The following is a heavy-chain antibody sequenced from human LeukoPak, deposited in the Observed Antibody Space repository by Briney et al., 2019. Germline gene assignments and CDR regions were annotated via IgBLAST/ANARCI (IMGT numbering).Heavy chain of an antibody. CDR3: ASQWLVQVPPRIDY. CDR1: GGSISSSSYY. J-gene: IGHJ4*02. V-gene: IGHV4-39*07. D-gene: IGHD6-19*01. Sequence: SETLSLTCTVSGGSISSSSYYWGWIRQPPGKGLEWIGSIYYSGSTYYNPSLKSRVTISVDTSKNQFSLKLSSVTAADTAVYYCASQWLVQVPPRIDYWGQGTLVTVSS. CDR2: IYYSGST.